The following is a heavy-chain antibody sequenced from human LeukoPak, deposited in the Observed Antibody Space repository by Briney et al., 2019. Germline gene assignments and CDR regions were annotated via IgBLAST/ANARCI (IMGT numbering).Heavy chain of an antibody. CDR2: IKHDGTET. CDR1: GFTFSSYS. CDR3: AKVVGARRFDY. V-gene: IGHV3-7*03. Sequence: GGSLRLSCAASGFTFSSYSMNWVRQAPGKGLEWVASIKHDGTETYFVDSVKGRFTISRDTAKNSLYLQMNSLRAEDTAVYYCAKVVGARRFDYWGQGTLVTVSS. J-gene: IGHJ4*02. D-gene: IGHD1-26*01.